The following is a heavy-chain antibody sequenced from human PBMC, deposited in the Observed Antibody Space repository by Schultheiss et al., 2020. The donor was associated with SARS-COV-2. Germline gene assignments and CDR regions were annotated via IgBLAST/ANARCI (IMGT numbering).Heavy chain of an antibody. V-gene: IGHV4-39*07. CDR1: GGSISSSSYY. J-gene: IGHJ6*02. CDR3: ARDPVVPAAPYGMDV. D-gene: IGHD2-2*01. Sequence: SETLSLTCTVSGGSISSSSYYWGWIRQPPGKGLEWIGSIYYSGSTYYNPSLKSRVTISVDTSKNQFSLKLSSVTAADTAVYYCARDPVVPAAPYGMDVWGQGTTVTVSS. CDR2: IYYSGST.